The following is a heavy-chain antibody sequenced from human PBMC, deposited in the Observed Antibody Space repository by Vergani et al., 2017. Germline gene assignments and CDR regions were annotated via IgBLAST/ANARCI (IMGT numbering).Heavy chain of an antibody. CDR2: ISGSGGST. Sequence: EVQLVESGGGLVQPGRSLRLSCAASGFTFDDYAMHWVRQAPGKGLEWVSAISGSGGSTYYADSVKGRFTISRDNSKNTLYLQMNSLRAEDTAVYYCAKYSDCSSTSCSRDHAFDIWGQGTMVTVSS. CDR3: AKYSDCSSTSCSRDHAFDI. J-gene: IGHJ3*02. V-gene: IGHV3-23*04. D-gene: IGHD2-2*01. CDR1: GFTFDDYA.